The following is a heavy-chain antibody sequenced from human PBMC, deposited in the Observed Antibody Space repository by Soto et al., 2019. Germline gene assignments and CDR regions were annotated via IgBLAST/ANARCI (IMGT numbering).Heavy chain of an antibody. J-gene: IGHJ4*02. CDR1: GFTVSSNY. V-gene: IGHV3-53*01. D-gene: IGHD1-26*01. CDR2: IYSGGST. Sequence: EVQLVESGGGLIQPGGSLRLSCAASGFTVSSNYMSWVRQAPGKGLEWVSVIYSGGSTYYADSVKGRFTISRDNSKNTLYLQMNSLRAEDTAVYYCARSRWELLAPGADWGQGTLVTVSS. CDR3: ARSRWELLAPGAD.